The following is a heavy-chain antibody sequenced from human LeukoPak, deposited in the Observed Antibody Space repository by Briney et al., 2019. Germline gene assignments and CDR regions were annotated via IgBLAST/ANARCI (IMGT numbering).Heavy chain of an antibody. CDR3: ASAVDTAMVTFDY. CDR1: GYTFTSYY. Sequence: ASVKVSCKASGYTFTSYYMHWVRQAPGQGLEWMGWINPNSGGTNYAQKFQGRVTMTRDTSISTAYMELSRLRSDDTAVYYCASAVDTAMVTFDYWGQGTLVTVSS. J-gene: IGHJ4*02. D-gene: IGHD5-18*01. V-gene: IGHV1-2*02. CDR2: INPNSGGT.